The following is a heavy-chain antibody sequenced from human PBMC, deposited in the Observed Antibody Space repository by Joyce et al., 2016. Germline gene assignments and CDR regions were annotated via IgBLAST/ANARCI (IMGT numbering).Heavy chain of an antibody. CDR1: GFTLTNYS. V-gene: IGHV3-21*06. D-gene: IGHD4-17*01. J-gene: IGHJ4*02. CDR2: ISRSGIYI. CDR3: ARESSTVTIEDY. Sequence: EVQLVESGGGLVKPGGSLRLSCAVSGFTLTNYSMSWVRQAQGKGLEWVSSISRSGIYIYYADSAKGRFTTSRDNARNSLYLQMNSLRAEDTAVYYCARESSTVTIEDYWGQGTLVTVSS.